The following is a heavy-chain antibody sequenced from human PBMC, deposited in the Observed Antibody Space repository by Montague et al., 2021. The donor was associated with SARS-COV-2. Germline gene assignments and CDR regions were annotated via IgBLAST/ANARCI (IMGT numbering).Heavy chain of an antibody. CDR1: GDPVSSSDHY. D-gene: IGHD4-17*01. Sequence: SETLSLTCTVSGDPVSSSDHYWGWIRQPPGKGLEWLGIVYYSGYTYYXPSFKGRVTISIDTSKNQFSLKLNSLTATDTAIYHCARRRLREDYFGFWGQGTPLTVSS. V-gene: IGHV4-39*01. CDR2: VYYSGYT. J-gene: IGHJ4*02. CDR3: ARRRLREDYFGF.